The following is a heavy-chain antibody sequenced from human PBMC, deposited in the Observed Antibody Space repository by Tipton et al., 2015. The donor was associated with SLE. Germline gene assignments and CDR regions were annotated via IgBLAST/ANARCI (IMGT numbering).Heavy chain of an antibody. CDR3: ARGWYCSGGSCPDY. J-gene: IGHJ4*02. Sequence: TLSLTCIVSGGSISSYYWSWIRQPPGKGLEWIGYIYYSGSTNYNPSLKSRVTISVDTSKNQFSLKLSSVTAADTAVYYCARGWYCSGGSCPDYWGQGTLVTVSS. D-gene: IGHD2-15*01. CDR1: GGSISSYY. CDR2: IYYSGST. V-gene: IGHV4-59*12.